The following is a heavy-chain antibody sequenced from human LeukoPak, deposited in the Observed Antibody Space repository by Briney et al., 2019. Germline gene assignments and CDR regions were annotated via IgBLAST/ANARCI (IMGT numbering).Heavy chain of an antibody. J-gene: IGHJ6*02. D-gene: IGHD3-10*01. CDR1: GGSFSGYY. CDR3: ARVRRITMVRGVHYGMDV. V-gene: IGHV4-34*01. CDR2: INHSGST. Sequence: SETLSLTCAVSGGSFSGYYWSWIRQPPGKGLEWIGEINHSGSTNYNPSLKSRVTISVDTSKNQFSLKLSSVTAADTAVYYCARVRRITMVRGVHYGMDVWGQGTTVTVSS.